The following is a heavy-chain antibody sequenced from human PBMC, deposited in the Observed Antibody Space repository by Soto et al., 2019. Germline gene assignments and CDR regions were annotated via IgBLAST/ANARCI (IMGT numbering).Heavy chain of an antibody. CDR1: GFTFSSNW. Sequence: EVQLVESGGGLVQPGGSLRLSCAASGFTFSSNWMHWVRQAPGKGLVWVSRINSDGSITSYADSVKGQFTISRDNAKNTLYLQMNSLRAEDTAVYYCARGGSSWYVSFDYWGQGTLVTVAS. J-gene: IGHJ4*02. CDR2: INSDGSIT. D-gene: IGHD6-13*01. CDR3: ARGGSSWYVSFDY. V-gene: IGHV3-74*01.